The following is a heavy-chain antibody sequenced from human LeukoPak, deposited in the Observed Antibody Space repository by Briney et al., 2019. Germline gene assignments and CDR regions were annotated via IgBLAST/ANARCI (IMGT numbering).Heavy chain of an antibody. J-gene: IGHJ2*01. CDR3: AKDGGTVTTEGYFDL. Sequence: PGGTLRLSCAASGFTFSHYGMTWVRQAPGKGLEWVSAISGSGGSTYYAGSVKGRFTISRDNSKNTLYLQMNSLRADDTAVYYCAKDGGTVTTEGYFDLWGRGTLVTVSS. CDR2: ISGSGGST. CDR1: GFTFSHYG. D-gene: IGHD4-17*01. V-gene: IGHV3-23*01.